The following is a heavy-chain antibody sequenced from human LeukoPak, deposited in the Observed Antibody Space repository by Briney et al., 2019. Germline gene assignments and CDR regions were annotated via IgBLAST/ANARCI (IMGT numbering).Heavy chain of an antibody. V-gene: IGHV4-39*01. CDR2: IYYSGST. J-gene: IGHJ4*02. CDR1: GGSISSSSYY. D-gene: IGHD3-9*01. CDR3: ARHPEDLRYFDWLPYFDY. Sequence: ASETLSLTCTVSGGSISSSSYYWGWIRQPPGKGLEWIGSIYYSGSTYYNPSLKSRVTISVDTSKNQFSLKLSSVTAADTAVYYCARHPEDLRYFDWLPYFDYWGQGTLVTVSS.